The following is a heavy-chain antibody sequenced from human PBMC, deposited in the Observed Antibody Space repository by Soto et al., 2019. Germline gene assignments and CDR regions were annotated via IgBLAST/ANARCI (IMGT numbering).Heavy chain of an antibody. J-gene: IGHJ5*02. CDR2: IYYSGTT. V-gene: IGHV4-59*01. D-gene: IGHD1-26*01. Sequence: PSETLSLTCTVSGGSLSTYYWSWIRQPPGKGLEWIGYIYYSGTTNYNPSLKSRVTISVDTSKNQFSLKLSSVTAADTAVYYCARGKYSGSYYDWFDPWGQGTLVTVSS. CDR3: ARGKYSGSYYDWFDP. CDR1: GGSLSTYY.